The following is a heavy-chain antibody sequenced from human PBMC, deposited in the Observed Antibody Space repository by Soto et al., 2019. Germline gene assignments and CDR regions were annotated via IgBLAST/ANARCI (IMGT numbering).Heavy chain of an antibody. CDR3: ARASAGALYDF. D-gene: IGHD6-13*01. J-gene: IGHJ4*02. CDR1: GYIFMNYG. CDR2: ISGYNGYP. Sequence: EASVKVSCKTSGYIFMNYGVAWVRQAPGQGLELVAWISGYNGYPKHTQKFQGRVTVTTDTTTRTGYMELGNLRSDDTAVYYCARASAGALYDFRGQGTRVTVSS. V-gene: IGHV1-18*01.